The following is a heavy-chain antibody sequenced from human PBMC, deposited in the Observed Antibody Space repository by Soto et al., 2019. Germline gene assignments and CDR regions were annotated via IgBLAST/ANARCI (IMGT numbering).Heavy chain of an antibody. CDR3: AHRLVSSGWYVPDY. D-gene: IGHD6-19*01. Sequence: QITLKESGPTLVKPTQTLTLTCTFSGFSLSTTGVGVGWIRQPPGKALEWLAFIYWDTDKRYSPSLRSRLTSTKDTSKNQVVRTMTNMDPVDTATYYCAHRLVSSGWYVPDYWGQGTLVTVSS. CDR2: IYWDTDK. V-gene: IGHV2-5*02. CDR1: GFSLSTTGVG. J-gene: IGHJ4*02.